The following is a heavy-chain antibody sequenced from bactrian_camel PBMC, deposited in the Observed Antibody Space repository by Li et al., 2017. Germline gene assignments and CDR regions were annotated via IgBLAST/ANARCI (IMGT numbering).Heavy chain of an antibody. CDR1: GFTFSSYA. V-gene: IGHV3S40*01. J-gene: IGHJ4*01. CDR3: TKLEDYHLAWSPDFEY. D-gene: IGHD1*01. CDR2: INSGGGST. Sequence: VQLVESGGGLVQPGGSLRLSCAVSGFTFSSYAMNWVRQAPGKGLEWVSAINSGGGSTYYGDSVKGRFTVSRDNAKNTVYLQLNSLKTEDMAMYYCTKLEDYHLAWSPDFEYWGQGTQVTVS.